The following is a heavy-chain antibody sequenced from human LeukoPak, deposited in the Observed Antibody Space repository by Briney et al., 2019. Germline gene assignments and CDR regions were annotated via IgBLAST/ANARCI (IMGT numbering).Heavy chain of an antibody. V-gene: IGHV3-23*01. J-gene: IGHJ4*02. D-gene: IGHD1-26*01. Sequence: PGGSLRLSCAASGFTFSSYAMSWVRQAPGKGLEWVSAISGSGGSTYYADSVKGRFTISRDNSKNTLYLQMNRLRAEDTAVYYCAKDRSGGSYYDYWGQGTLVTVSS. CDR2: ISGSGGST. CDR3: AKDRSGGSYYDY. CDR1: GFTFSSYA.